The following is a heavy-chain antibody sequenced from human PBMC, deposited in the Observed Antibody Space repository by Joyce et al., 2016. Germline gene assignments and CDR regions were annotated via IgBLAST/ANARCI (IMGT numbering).Heavy chain of an antibody. CDR1: GESLSDYY. V-gene: IGHV4-34*01. D-gene: IGHD3-3*02. CDR2: VNHRGKT. J-gene: IGHJ5*02. Sequence: QVQLQQWGTGLLKPSETLSLTCAVYGESLSDYYWSWLRQTPGKGLEWIGEVNHRGKTNDTPALKSRVSVSLDTSKNQVSLKLRSVTAADTAVYYCAKDPASRSRPNFHFWSAYYLGRFDPWGQGTLVTVSS. CDR3: AKDPASRSRPNFHFWSAYYLGRFDP.